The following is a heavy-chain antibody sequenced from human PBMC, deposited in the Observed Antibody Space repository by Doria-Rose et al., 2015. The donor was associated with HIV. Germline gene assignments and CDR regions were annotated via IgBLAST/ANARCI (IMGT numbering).Heavy chain of an antibody. CDR3: ARGLMATVRGSDAFDI. CDR1: SSYS. Sequence: SSYSMNWVRQAPGKGLEWVSSISSSSSYIYYADSVKGRFTISRDNAKNSLYLQMKSLRAEDTAVYYCARGLMATVRGSDAFDIWGQGTKVTVSS. J-gene: IGHJ3*02. CDR2: ISSSSSYI. V-gene: IGHV3-21*01. D-gene: IGHD4-4*01.